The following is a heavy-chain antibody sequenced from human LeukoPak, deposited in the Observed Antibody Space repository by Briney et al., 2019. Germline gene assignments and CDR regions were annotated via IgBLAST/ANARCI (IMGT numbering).Heavy chain of an antibody. CDR2: ISAYNGNT. CDR1: GYTFTSYG. D-gene: IGHD3-22*01. Sequence: GASVKVSCKASGYTFTSYGISWVRQAPGQGLEWMGWISAYNGNTNYAQKLQGRVTMTTDTSTSTAYMELRSLRSDDTAVYYCARDLPTYDSSGYPFDYWGQGTLVTVSS. J-gene: IGHJ4*02. CDR3: ARDLPTYDSSGYPFDY. V-gene: IGHV1-18*01.